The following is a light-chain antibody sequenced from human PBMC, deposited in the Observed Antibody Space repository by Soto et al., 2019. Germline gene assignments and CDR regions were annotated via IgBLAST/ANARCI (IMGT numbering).Light chain of an antibody. J-gene: IGKJ3*01. CDR3: QQYKSYPFT. CDR1: QDINND. CDR2: EIS. Sequence: DIQMTQSPSSLSASVGDRVTITCRASQDINNDLAWFQQKPGKAPKSLIYEISSLQSGVPAKFSGSRSGTDFILTINSLQPEDFATYYCQQYKSYPFTFGPGTKVDI. V-gene: IGKV1-16*02.